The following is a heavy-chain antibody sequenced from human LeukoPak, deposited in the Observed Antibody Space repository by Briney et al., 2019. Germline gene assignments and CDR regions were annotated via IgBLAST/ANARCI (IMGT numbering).Heavy chain of an antibody. J-gene: IGHJ4*02. CDR3: ARDGGGYSSSSGDY. CDR2: INTNTGNP. CDR1: GYTFTSYA. V-gene: IGHV7-4-1*02. D-gene: IGHD6-6*01. Sequence: ASVKVSCKASGYTFTSYAMNCVRQAPGQGREWMGWINTNTGNPTYAQGFTGRFVFSLDTSVSTAYLQISSLKAEDTAVYYCARDGGGYSSSSGDYWGQGTLVTVSS.